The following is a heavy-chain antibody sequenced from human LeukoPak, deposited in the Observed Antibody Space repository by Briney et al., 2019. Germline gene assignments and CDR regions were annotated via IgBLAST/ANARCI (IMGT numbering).Heavy chain of an antibody. CDR1: GFTFSTYW. V-gene: IGHV3-7*01. D-gene: IGHD6-19*01. Sequence: GGSLRLSCAASGFTFSTYWMSWVRQAPGKGLEWVANIRPDGSEKYYVDSVKGRLTISRDNAKNSLSLQMNSLRGDDTAVYYCARDGVAGYFDYWGQGTLVTVSS. CDR2: IRPDGSEK. J-gene: IGHJ4*02. CDR3: ARDGVAGYFDY.